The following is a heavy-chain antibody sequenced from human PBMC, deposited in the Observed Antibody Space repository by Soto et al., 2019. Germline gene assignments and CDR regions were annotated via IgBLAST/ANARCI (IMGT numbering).Heavy chain of an antibody. CDR1: GGSFSGYY. Sequence: TLSLTCAVYGGSFSGYYWSWIRQPPGKGLEWIGEINHSGSTNYNPSLKSRVTISVDTSKNQFSLKLSSVTAADTAVYYCARGGDYYYYGMDVWGQGTTVTVSS. J-gene: IGHJ6*02. V-gene: IGHV4-34*01. D-gene: IGHD3-16*01. CDR3: ARGGDYYYYGMDV. CDR2: INHSGST.